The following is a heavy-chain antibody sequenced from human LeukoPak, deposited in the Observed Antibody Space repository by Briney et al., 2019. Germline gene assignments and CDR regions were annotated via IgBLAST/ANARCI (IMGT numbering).Heavy chain of an antibody. CDR1: GFTVSSNY. CDR3: ARVYYGSGSYYTGNMDV. D-gene: IGHD3-10*01. J-gene: IGHJ6*03. Sequence: PGGSLRLSCAASGFTVSSNYMSWVRQAPGKGLEWVANIKQDGSEKYYVDSVKGRFTISRDNAKNSLYLQMNSPRAEDTAVYYCARVYYGSGSYYTGNMDVWGKGTTVTISS. V-gene: IGHV3-7*01. CDR2: IKQDGSEK.